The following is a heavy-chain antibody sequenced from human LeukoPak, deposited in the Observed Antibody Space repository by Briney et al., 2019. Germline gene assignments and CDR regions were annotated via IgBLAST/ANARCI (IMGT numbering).Heavy chain of an antibody. Sequence: GGSLRLSCAASGFTFSSYGMTWVRQAPGKGLEWVSYISSSSSTIYYADSVKGRFTISRDNAKNTLYLQMNGLRAEDTAVYYCARGASGYSYGWGQGTLVTVSS. CDR2: ISSSSSTI. D-gene: IGHD5-18*01. CDR3: ARGASGYSYG. CDR1: GFTFSSYG. V-gene: IGHV3-48*04. J-gene: IGHJ4*02.